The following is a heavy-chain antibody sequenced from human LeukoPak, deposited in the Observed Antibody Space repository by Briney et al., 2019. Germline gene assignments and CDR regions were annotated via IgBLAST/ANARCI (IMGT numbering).Heavy chain of an antibody. CDR3: ARQGGPYGDLDY. V-gene: IGHV4-39*01. CDR1: GGSISSSSYY. CDR2: IYYSGST. J-gene: IGHJ4*02. Sequence: SETLSLTCTVSGGSISSSSYYWGWIRHPPGKGLEWIGSIYYSGSTYYNPSLKSRVTISVDTSKNQFSLQLSSVTAADTAVYYCARQGGPYGDLDYWGQGTLVTVSS. D-gene: IGHD4-17*01.